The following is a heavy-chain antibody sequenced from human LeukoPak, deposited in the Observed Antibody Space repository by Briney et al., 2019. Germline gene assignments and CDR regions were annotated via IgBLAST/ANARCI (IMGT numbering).Heavy chain of an antibody. J-gene: IGHJ4*02. D-gene: IGHD3-3*01. CDR1: GGSISSSSYS. Sequence: SETLSLTCTVSGGSISSSSYSWGWIRQPPGKGLEWIGSIYYSGTTYYNPSLKSRATISVDTSKIQFSLKLSSVAATDTAVYFCARLRFDFWSGYTHPYFDYWGQGILVTVSS. CDR3: ARLRFDFWSGYTHPYFDY. CDR2: IYYSGTT. V-gene: IGHV4-39*01.